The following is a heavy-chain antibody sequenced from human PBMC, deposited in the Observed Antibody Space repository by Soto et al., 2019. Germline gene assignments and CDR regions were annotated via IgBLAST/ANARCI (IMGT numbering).Heavy chain of an antibody. V-gene: IGHV4-59*08. J-gene: IGHJ6*02. Sequence: PSETLSLTCTVSGDSISSYYWSWIRQPPGKGLEWIGYIHYSGSTNYNPSLKSRVTISVDTSMNQFSLRLSSVTAAYTALYYCARQGFGELHGLVDVWGQGTTVTVSS. CDR1: GDSISSYY. CDR3: ARQGFGELHGLVDV. CDR2: IHYSGST. D-gene: IGHD3-10*01.